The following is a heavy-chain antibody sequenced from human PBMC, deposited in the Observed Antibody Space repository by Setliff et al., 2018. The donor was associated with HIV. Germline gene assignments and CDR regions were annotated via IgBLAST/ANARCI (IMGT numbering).Heavy chain of an antibody. V-gene: IGHV3-21*04. CDR1: GSTFSSYA. CDR2: ISSSSSYI. J-gene: IGHJ4*02. CDR3: ASLFSKEVAGDDY. Sequence: LRLSCAASGSTFSSYAMSWVRQAPGKGLEWVSSISSSSSYIYYADSVKGRFTISRDNAKNSLYLQMNSLRAEDTALYYCASLFSKEVAGDDYWGQGTLVTVSS. D-gene: IGHD6-19*01.